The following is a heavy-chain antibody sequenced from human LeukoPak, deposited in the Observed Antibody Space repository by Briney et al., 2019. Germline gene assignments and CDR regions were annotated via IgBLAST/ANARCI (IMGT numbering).Heavy chain of an antibody. J-gene: IGHJ4*02. CDR3: VGDTPPGGDYYLDY. CDR1: GFSFSTYG. Sequence: GGSLRLSCAASGFSFSTYGMHWVRQAPGKGLEWVALIWNAGTNTYYADSVKGRFTISRDDSKNTLYLQMNSLRAEDTAVYYCVGDTPPGGDYYLDYWGQGTLVIVSS. D-gene: IGHD3-16*01. V-gene: IGHV3-33*01. CDR2: IWNAGTNT.